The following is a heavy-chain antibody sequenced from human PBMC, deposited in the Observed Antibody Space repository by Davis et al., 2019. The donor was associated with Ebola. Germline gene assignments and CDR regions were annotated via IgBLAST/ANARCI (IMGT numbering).Heavy chain of an antibody. V-gene: IGHV4-34*01. CDR2: INHSGST. J-gene: IGHJ5*02. D-gene: IGHD3-3*01. Sequence: SETLSLTCAVYGGSFSGYYWSWIRQPPGKGLEWIGEINHSGSTNYNPSLKSRVTISVDTSKKQFSLYLQSVTAADTAVYYCARLDYDFWFDPWGQGTLVTVSS. CDR1: GGSFSGYY. CDR3: ARLDYDFWFDP.